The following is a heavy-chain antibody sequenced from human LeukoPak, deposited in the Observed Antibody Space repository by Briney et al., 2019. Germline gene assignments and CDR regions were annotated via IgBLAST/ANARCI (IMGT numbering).Heavy chain of an antibody. Sequence: GGSLRLSCAASGFTFSSYGMHWVRQAPGKGLEWVPVISYDGSNKYYADSVKGRFTISRDNSKNTLYLQMNSLRAEDTAVYYCAKDSDYGSGSYFDYWGQGTLVTVSS. CDR1: GFTFSSYG. CDR3: AKDSDYGSGSYFDY. CDR2: ISYDGSNK. V-gene: IGHV3-30*18. J-gene: IGHJ4*02. D-gene: IGHD3-10*01.